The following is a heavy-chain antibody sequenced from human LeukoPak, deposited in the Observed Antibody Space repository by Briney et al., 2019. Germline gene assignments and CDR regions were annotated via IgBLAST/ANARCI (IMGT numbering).Heavy chain of an antibody. CDR2: IWSDGSNK. D-gene: IGHD2-15*01. CDR1: GITFSSYV. Sequence: GGSLRLSCAASGITFSSYVMHWVRQAPGKGLEWVAVIWSDGSNKYYADSVKGRFTISRDNSKNTLYLQMNSLRAEDTAVYYCAREGCSGGSCYSFDYWGQGTLVTVSS. J-gene: IGHJ4*02. V-gene: IGHV3-33*01. CDR3: AREGCSGGSCYSFDY.